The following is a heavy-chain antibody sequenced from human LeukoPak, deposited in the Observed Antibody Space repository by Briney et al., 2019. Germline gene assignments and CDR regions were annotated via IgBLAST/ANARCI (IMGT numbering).Heavy chain of an antibody. J-gene: IGHJ6*03. CDR3: AKGGYSSPTTGLRTDYYMDV. D-gene: IGHD5-12*01. CDR1: GFTFSSYG. Sequence: GGSLRLSCAASGFTFSSYGMHWVRPAPGKGREWVAFIRYDGSNKYYADSVKGRFTISRDNSKNTLYLQMNSLRAEDTAVYYCAKGGYSSPTTGLRTDYYMDVWGKGTTVTVSS. V-gene: IGHV3-30*02. CDR2: IRYDGSNK.